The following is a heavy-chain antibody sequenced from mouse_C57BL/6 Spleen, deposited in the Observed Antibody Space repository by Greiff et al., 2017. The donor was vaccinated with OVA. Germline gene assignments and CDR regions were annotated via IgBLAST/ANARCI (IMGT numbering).Heavy chain of an antibody. D-gene: IGHD1-1*01. J-gene: IGHJ4*01. Sequence: VQLQQSGPELVKPGASVKISCKASGYSFTGYYMNWVKQSPEKSLEWIGEINPSTGGTTYNQKFKAKATLTVDTSSSTAYMQLKSLTSEYSAVYYCARVGNYGSSFYAMDYWGQGTSVTVSS. CDR3: ARVGNYGSSFYAMDY. CDR1: GYSFTGYY. CDR2: INPSTGGT. V-gene: IGHV1-42*01.